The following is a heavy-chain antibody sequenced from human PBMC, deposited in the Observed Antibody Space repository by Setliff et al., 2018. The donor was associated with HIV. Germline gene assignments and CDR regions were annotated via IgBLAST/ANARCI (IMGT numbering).Heavy chain of an antibody. CDR3: ARDAAAPAAIEGAFDI. D-gene: IGHD2-2*02. CDR1: GFTFDDYA. CDR2: ISSSGSNK. V-gene: IGHV3-48*03. Sequence: GGSLRLSCAASGFTFDDYAMHWVRQAPGKGLEWVSYISSSGSNKYYADFVKGRFTISRDNTKNSLYLQLNSLRAEETAVYYCARDAAAPAAIEGAFDIWGQGTMVTVSS. J-gene: IGHJ3*02.